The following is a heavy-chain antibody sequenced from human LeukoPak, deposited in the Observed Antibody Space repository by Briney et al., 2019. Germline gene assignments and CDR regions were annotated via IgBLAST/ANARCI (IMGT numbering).Heavy chain of an antibody. D-gene: IGHD4-23*01. CDR2: INHSGST. CDR3: ARGRAGRTTVGYYYYYMDV. Sequence: KPSETLSLTCTVSGGSISSYYWSWIRQPPGKGLEWIGEINHSGSTNYNPSLKSRVTISVDTSKNQFSLKLSSVTAADTAVYYCARGRAGRTTVGYYYYYMDVWGKGTTVTVSS. V-gene: IGHV4-34*01. CDR1: GGSISSYY. J-gene: IGHJ6*03.